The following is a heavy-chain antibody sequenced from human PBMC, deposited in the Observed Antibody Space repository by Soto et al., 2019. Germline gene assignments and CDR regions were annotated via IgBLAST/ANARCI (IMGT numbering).Heavy chain of an antibody. D-gene: IGHD3-10*01. CDR1: GFTFNSYA. CDR3: ARGDRGGSGSPASYYYSGLDV. V-gene: IGHV3-23*01. CDR2: VSAGGDMT. J-gene: IGHJ6*02. Sequence: DVHVLESGGDLVQPGGSLRLSCAASGFTFNSYAMSWVRQAPGKGLEWVSSVSAGGDMTYYSDSVKGRFIISRDNSNNALFLQMNSLRIEDTALYYCARGDRGGSGSPASYYYSGLDVWGQGTKVTVS.